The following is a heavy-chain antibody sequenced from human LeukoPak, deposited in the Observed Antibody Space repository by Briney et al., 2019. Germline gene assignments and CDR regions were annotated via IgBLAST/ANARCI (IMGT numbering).Heavy chain of an antibody. V-gene: IGHV3-30*18. CDR1: GFTFSSYG. CDR2: ISYDGSNK. Sequence: PGGSLRLSCAASGFTFSSYGMHWVRQAPGKGLEWVAVISYDGSNKYYADSVKGRFTISRDNSKNTLYLQMNSPRAEDTAVYYCAKEGRIFGVATGYFDYWGQGTLVTVSS. J-gene: IGHJ4*02. CDR3: AKEGRIFGVATGYFDY. D-gene: IGHD3-3*01.